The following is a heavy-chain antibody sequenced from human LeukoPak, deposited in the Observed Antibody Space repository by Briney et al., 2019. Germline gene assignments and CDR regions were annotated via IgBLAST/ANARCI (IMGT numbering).Heavy chain of an antibody. CDR3: AKRVGYCTSTNCYALDY. J-gene: IGHJ4*02. D-gene: IGHD2-2*01. Sequence: GGSLRLSCAASGFTFSSYWMSWVRQAPGKGLEWVANIRQDGSEKYYVDSVKGRFTISRDNSKNTLYLQMNSLRAEDTAVYYCAKRVGYCTSTNCYALDYWGQGTLVTVSS. CDR1: GFTFSSYW. CDR2: IRQDGSEK. V-gene: IGHV3-7*01.